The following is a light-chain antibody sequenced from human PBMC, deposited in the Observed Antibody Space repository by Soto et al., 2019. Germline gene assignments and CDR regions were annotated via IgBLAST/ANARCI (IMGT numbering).Light chain of an antibody. CDR2: YAS. Sequence: EIVMKKSPATLSAAPGERVTLSCRASQNIGSDLAWYQQKPGQGPRLLIYYASTRATGIPAKFSGSGSGTDFSLTISSLQSVDSAVYYCQQYNDWPRTFGQGAMVDI. CDR1: QNIGSD. V-gene: IGKV3-15*01. J-gene: IGKJ1*01. CDR3: QQYNDWPRT.